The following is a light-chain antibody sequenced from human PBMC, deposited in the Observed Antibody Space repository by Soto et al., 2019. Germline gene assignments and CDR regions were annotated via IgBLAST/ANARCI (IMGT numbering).Light chain of an antibody. CDR3: HQYHSAPPA. CDR2: WAS. J-gene: IGKJ1*01. V-gene: IGKV4-1*01. CDR1: QSVFASHNNKNF. Sequence: DIVMTQSPDSLALSLGDRATINCKSSQSVFASHNNKNFLAWYQQRPGQPPKLLIYWASTREVGVPERPSGSGSGTDFTLTISGLQAEDVAVYSCHQYHSAPPAVGQGTKVEI.